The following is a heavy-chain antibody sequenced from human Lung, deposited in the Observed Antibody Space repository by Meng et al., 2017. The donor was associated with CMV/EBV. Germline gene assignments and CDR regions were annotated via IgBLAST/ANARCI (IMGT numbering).Heavy chain of an antibody. CDR1: GGTFSSYT. CDR3: ARDCSSTSCYSPALYGMDV. J-gene: IGHJ6*02. D-gene: IGHD2-2*01. V-gene: IGHV1-69*02. CDR2: IIPILGIA. Sequence: SVKVSCKASGGTFSSYTISWVRQAPGQGLEWMGRIIPILGIANYAQKFQGRVTITADNSTSTAYMELSSLRSEDTAVYYCARDCSSTSCYSPALYGMDVWGQGTTVTVSS.